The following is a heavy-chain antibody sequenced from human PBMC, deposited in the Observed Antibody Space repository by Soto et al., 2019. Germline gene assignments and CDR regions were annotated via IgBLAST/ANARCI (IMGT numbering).Heavy chain of an antibody. CDR2: MNPNSGNT. J-gene: IGHJ6*02. CDR3: ARVRRERYGMDV. Sequence: GASVKVSCKASGYTFTSYDINWVRQATGQGLEWMGWMNPNSGNTGYAQKFQGRVTMTRDTSTSTVYMELSSLRSEDTAVYYCARVRRERYGMDVWGQGTTVTVSS. CDR1: GYTFTSYD. V-gene: IGHV1-8*01. D-gene: IGHD1-26*01.